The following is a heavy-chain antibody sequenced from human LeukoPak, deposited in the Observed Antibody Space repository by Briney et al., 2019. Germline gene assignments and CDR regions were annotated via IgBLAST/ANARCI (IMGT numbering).Heavy chain of an antibody. Sequence: SETLSLTCAVYGGSFSGYYWSWIRQPPGKGLEWIGDIYHSGSTNYNPSLKSRVTISVDTSKNQFSLKLSSVTAAHTAVYYCARSGAIFTCYCFDYWGQGTLVTVSS. CDR3: ARSGAIFTCYCFDY. V-gene: IGHV4-34*01. J-gene: IGHJ4*02. CDR1: GGSFSGYY. CDR2: IYHSGST. D-gene: IGHD3-9*01.